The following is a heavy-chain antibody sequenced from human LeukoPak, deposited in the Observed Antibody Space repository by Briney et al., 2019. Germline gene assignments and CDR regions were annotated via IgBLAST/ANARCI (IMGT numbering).Heavy chain of an antibody. D-gene: IGHD3-22*01. CDR2: INHSGST. V-gene: IGHV4-34*01. CDR3: ARRYYYDTFDY. Sequence: SETLSLTCAVYGGSFSGYYWSWIRQPPGKGLEWIGEINHSGSTNYNPSLKSRVTISVDTSKSQFYLKLRSVTAADTAVYYCARRYYYDTFDYWGQGTLVTVSS. CDR1: GGSFSGYY. J-gene: IGHJ4*02.